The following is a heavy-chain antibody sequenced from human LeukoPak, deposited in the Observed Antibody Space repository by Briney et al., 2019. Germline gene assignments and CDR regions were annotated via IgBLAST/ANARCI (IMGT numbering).Heavy chain of an antibody. J-gene: IGHJ4*02. CDR3: AKDRAARAVGDLDY. D-gene: IGHD6-6*01. CDR1: GFTFSSYA. Sequence: GGSLRLSCAASGFTFSSYAMSWVRQAPGKGLEWVSSISGSGGSTYYADSVKGRFTISRDNSKNTLYLQMNSLRAEDTAVYYCAKDRAARAVGDLDYWGQGTLVTVSS. V-gene: IGHV3-23*01. CDR2: ISGSGGST.